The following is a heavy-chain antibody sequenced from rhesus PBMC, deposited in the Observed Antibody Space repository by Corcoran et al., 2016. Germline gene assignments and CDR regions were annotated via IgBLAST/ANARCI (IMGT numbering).Heavy chain of an antibody. V-gene: IGHV4S7*01. CDR1: GGSIRGGYG. CDR3: ARERESRGFFDY. J-gene: IGHJ4*01. CDR2: INSMSVTT. D-gene: IGHD5-42*01. Sequence: QVQLQESGPGLLQPSETLSLTCAVSGGSIRGGYGWGWIRPPPGKGLERIGNINSMSVTTYDNPSLKRRPTISTDTSKNQFSLRLSAGTAADTAVYYCARERESRGFFDYWGQGVLVTVSS.